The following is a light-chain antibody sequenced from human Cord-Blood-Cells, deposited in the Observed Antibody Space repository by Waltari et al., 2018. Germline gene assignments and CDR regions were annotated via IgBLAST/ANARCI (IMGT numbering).Light chain of an antibody. J-gene: IGKJ1*01. V-gene: IGKV3-20*01. Sequence: EIVLTQSPGTLSLSPGERATLSCRASQRVSSSYLAWYQQKPGPAPRLLIYGASSRATGIPDRFSGSWSGTDFTLTISRLEPEDFAVYYCQQYGSSPRTFGQGTKVEIK. CDR2: GAS. CDR1: QRVSSSY. CDR3: QQYGSSPRT.